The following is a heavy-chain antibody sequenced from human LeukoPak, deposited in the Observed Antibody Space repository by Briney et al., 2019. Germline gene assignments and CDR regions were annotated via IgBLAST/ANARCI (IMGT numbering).Heavy chain of an antibody. V-gene: IGHV3-53*01. CDR3: ARGESYDFWSGYLSDY. CDR2: IYSGGTT. D-gene: IGHD3-3*01. Sequence: GGSLRLSCAASGFTVSSNYMSWVRQAPGRGLEWASVIYSGGTTYYADSVKGRFTISRDNSKNTLYLQMNSLRAEDTAVYYCARGESYDFWSGYLSDYWGQGTLVTVSS. J-gene: IGHJ4*02. CDR1: GFTVSSNY.